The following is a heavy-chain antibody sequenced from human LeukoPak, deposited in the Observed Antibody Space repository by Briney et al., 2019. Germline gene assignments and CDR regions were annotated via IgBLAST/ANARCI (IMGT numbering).Heavy chain of an antibody. J-gene: IGHJ1*01. V-gene: IGHV4-34*01. CDR3: ARGGPGGWYKGAYFQH. Sequence: SETLSLTCAVYGGSFSGYYWSWIRQPPGKGLDWIGEINHSGSTNYNPSLKSRVTISVDTSKNQFSLKLSSVTAADTAVYYCARGGPGGWYKGAYFQHWGQGTLVTV. D-gene: IGHD6-19*01. CDR1: GGSFSGYY. CDR2: INHSGST.